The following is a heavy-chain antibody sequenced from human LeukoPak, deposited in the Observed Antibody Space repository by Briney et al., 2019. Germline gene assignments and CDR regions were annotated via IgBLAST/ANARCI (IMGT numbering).Heavy chain of an antibody. J-gene: IGHJ4*02. CDR3: ARGIDSYGYVFDY. Sequence: GASVKVSCKVSGYTLTELSMHWVRQAPGQGLEWMGIINPSGGSTSYAQKFQGRVTMTRDTSTSTVYMELSSLRSEDTAVYYCARGIDSYGYVFDYWGQGTLVTVSS. V-gene: IGHV1-46*01. CDR2: INPSGGST. CDR1: GYTLTELS. D-gene: IGHD5-18*01.